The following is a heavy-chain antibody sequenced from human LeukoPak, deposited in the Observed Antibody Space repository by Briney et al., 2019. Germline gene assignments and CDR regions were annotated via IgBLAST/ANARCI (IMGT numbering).Heavy chain of an antibody. J-gene: IGHJ4*02. CDR1: GFTFNNFF. Sequence: GGSLRLSCAASGFTFNNFFMNWVRQAPGKGLEWVAAISGSGSATFYPDSVKGRFTVSRDNRENTQYLQMNSLRAEDTAVYYCANDREGDPSMYMQWGQGTLVSVSS. V-gene: IGHV3-23*01. CDR2: ISGSGSAT. CDR3: ANDREGDPSMYMQ. D-gene: IGHD1-1*01.